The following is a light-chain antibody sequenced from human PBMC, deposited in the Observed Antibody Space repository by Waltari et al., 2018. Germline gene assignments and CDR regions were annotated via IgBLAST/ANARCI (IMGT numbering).Light chain of an antibody. J-gene: IGKJ2*01. Sequence: DIQMTQSPCSLSASVGDSVSITCRASQSISSYLNGYQQKPGKAPKLLIYAASSLQSGVPSRFSGSGSGTDFTLTISSLQPEDFATYYCQQSYSTPYTFGQGTKLEIK. CDR3: QQSYSTPYT. V-gene: IGKV1-39*01. CDR2: AAS. CDR1: QSISSY.